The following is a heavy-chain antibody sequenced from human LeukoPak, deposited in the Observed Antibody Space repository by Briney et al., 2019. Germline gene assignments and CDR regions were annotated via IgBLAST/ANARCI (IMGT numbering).Heavy chain of an antibody. J-gene: IGHJ4*01. Sequence: SETLSLTCAVYGESFSDYYWGWIRQPPGKGLELIGTVSHVGSSYYNPSLKSRVTISLDTSKNQFSLKLTSVTAADTALYYCAGNYPVNYYDGSGPSDYWGHGTLVTVSS. CDR1: GESFSDYY. V-gene: IGHV4-38-2*01. D-gene: IGHD3-22*01. CDR3: AGNYPVNYYDGSGPSDY. CDR2: VSHVGSS.